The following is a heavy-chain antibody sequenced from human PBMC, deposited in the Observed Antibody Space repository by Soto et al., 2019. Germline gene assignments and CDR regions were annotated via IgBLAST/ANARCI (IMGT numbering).Heavy chain of an antibody. CDR1: GGSFSGYY. CDR3: ARGDRSNWFDP. Sequence: LSLTCAVHGGSFSGYYWSWIRQPPGKGLEWIGEINHSGSTNYNPSLKSRVTISVDTSKNQFSLKLSSVTAADTAVYYCARGDRSNWFDPWGQGTLVTVSS. J-gene: IGHJ5*02. CDR2: INHSGST. V-gene: IGHV4-34*01.